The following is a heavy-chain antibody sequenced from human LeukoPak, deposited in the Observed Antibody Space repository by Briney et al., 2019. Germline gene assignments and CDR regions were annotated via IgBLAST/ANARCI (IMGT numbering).Heavy chain of an antibody. V-gene: IGHV3-23*01. D-gene: IGHD3-9*01. CDR3: AKGDPPTYYDILTGQDY. CDR1: GFTFSSYA. Sequence: PGGSLRLSCAASGFTFSSYAMSWVRQAPGKGLEWVAGISAGGGSTYYADSVKGRFTISRDNSENMLYLQLNSLRAEDTAVYYCAKGDPPTYYDILTGQDYWGQGTLVTVSS. CDR2: ISAGGGST. J-gene: IGHJ4*02.